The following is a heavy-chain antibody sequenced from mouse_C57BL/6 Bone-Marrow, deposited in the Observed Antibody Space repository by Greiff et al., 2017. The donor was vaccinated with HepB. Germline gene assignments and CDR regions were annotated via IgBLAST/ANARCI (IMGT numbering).Heavy chain of an antibody. CDR2: IDPANGNT. J-gene: IGHJ4*01. D-gene: IGHD1-1*01. CDR1: GFNIKNTY. Sequence: DVKLQESVAELVRPGASVKLSCTASGFNIKNTYMHWVKQRPEQGLEWIGRIDPANGNTKYAPKFQGKATITADTSSNTAYLQLSSLTSEDTAIYYCARWDYYGSSYGYYAMDYWGQGTSVTVSS. V-gene: IGHV14-3*01. CDR3: ARWDYYGSSYGYYAMDY.